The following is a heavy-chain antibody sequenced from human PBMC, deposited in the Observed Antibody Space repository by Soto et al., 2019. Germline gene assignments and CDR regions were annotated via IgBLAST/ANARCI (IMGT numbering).Heavy chain of an antibody. Sequence: NPSETLSLTCTVSGGSISSSSYYWGWIRQPPGKGLEWIGSIYYSGSTYYNPSLKSRVTISVDTSKNQFSLKLSSVTAADTAVYYCASWSLVIIPYGMDVWGQGTTVTVSS. D-gene: IGHD3-9*01. V-gene: IGHV4-39*01. J-gene: IGHJ6*02. CDR3: ASWSLVIIPYGMDV. CDR1: GGSISSSSYY. CDR2: IYYSGST.